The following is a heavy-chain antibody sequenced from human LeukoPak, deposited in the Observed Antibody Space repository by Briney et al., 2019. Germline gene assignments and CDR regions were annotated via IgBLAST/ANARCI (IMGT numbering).Heavy chain of an antibody. Sequence: PSETLSLTCTVSGGSISSYYWSWIRQPPGKGLEWIGYIYYSGSTNYNPSLKSRVTISVDTSKNQFSPKLSSVTAADTAVYYCARVQVVPAAMDYWGRGTLVTVSS. J-gene: IGHJ4*02. D-gene: IGHD2-2*01. V-gene: IGHV4-59*08. CDR1: GGSISSYY. CDR3: ARVQVVPAAMDY. CDR2: IYYSGST.